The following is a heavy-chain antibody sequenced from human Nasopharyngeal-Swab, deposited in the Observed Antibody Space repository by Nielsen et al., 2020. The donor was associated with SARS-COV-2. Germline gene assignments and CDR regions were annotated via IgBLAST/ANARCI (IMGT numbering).Heavy chain of an antibody. CDR1: GYTLTVLP. Sequence: SVKVSCKVSGYTLTVLPIHWVRQAPGKGLEWMGTVVPEDGEPIYAQNFQGRVTMTEDTSTYTAYLELSRLRSEETAVYYCASEGSGVFGVVIYAFDIWGPGTLVTVSS. J-gene: IGHJ3*02. V-gene: IGHV1-24*01. D-gene: IGHD3-3*01. CDR2: VVPEDGEP. CDR3: ASEGSGVFGVVIYAFDI.